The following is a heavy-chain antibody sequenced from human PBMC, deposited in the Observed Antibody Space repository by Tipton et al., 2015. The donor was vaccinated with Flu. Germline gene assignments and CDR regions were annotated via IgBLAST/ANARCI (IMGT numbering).Heavy chain of an antibody. V-gene: IGHV4-34*01. D-gene: IGHD5-24*01. J-gene: IGHJ3*02. CDR3: ARQPRWPWDAFDI. CDR2: IYYSGST. Sequence: TLSLTCAVYGGSFSGYYWSWIRQPPGKGLEWIGSIYYSGSTYYNPSLKSRVTISVDTSKNQFSLKLSSVTAADTAVYYCARQPRWPWDAFDIWGQGTMVTVSS. CDR1: GGSFSGYY.